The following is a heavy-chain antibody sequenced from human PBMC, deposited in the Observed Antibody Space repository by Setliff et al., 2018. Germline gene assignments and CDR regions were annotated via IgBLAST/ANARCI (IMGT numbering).Heavy chain of an antibody. CDR1: GASISDYY. V-gene: IGHV4-4*07. J-gene: IGHJ5*02. Sequence: PSETLSLTCTVSGASISDYYWTWIRQPAGKELEWIGRVPASGSTTYNPSLKSRVTMSVDTSRNQISLNLTSVTAADTAMYYCARERTIFGILVISGWFDPWGQGTVVTVSS. CDR2: VPASGST. CDR3: ARERTIFGILVISGWFDP. D-gene: IGHD3-3*01.